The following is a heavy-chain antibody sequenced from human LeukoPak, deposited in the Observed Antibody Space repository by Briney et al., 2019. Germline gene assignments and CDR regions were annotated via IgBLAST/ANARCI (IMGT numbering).Heavy chain of an antibody. D-gene: IGHD2-15*01. V-gene: IGHV3-15*01. CDR3: TTHGSPSDFDY. Sequence: GGSLRLSCAASGFTISNAWMSWVRQAPGKGLEGVGRIKSKPAGGTTDHAAPVKGRFTISRDDSKNTLYLQMNSLKTEDTAVYYCTTHGSPSDFDYWGQGTLVTVSS. CDR1: GFTISNAW. J-gene: IGHJ4*02. CDR2: IKSKPAGGTT.